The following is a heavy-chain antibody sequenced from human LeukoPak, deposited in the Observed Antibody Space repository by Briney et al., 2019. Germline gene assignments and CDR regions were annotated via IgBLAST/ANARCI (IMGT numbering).Heavy chain of an antibody. V-gene: IGHV4-39*01. D-gene: IGHD6-6*01. J-gene: IGHJ6*03. CDR3: ARSYSSSSHYYYYYMDV. CDR1: GGSISSSSYY. CDR2: IYYSGST. Sequence: PSETLSLTCTVSGGSISSSSYYWGWIRQPQGKGLEWIGSIYYSGSTYYNPSLKSRVTISVDTSKNQFSLKLSSVTAADTAVYYCARSYSSSSHYYYYYMDVWGKGTTVTVSS.